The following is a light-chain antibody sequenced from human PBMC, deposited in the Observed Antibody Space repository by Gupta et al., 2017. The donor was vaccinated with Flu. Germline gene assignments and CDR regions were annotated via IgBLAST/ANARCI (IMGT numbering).Light chain of an antibody. Sequence: VGDRVTITCRASQSISNSLNWYQQKPGKAPKLLIYAASSLQSGVPSRFSGSGSGTDFTLTISSLQPEDFATYYCQQSYSTPAFGGGTKVEIK. CDR3: QQSYSTPA. CDR1: QSISNS. J-gene: IGKJ4*01. CDR2: AAS. V-gene: IGKV1-39*01.